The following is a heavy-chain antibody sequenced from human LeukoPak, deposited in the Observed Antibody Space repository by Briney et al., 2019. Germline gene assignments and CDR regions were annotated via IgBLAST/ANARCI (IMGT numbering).Heavy chain of an antibody. J-gene: IGHJ4*02. D-gene: IGHD6-13*01. CDR2: IYYTGST. Sequence: AETLSLTCTVSGGSISSYYWSWIRQPPGKGLEWIGYIYYTGSTDYNPSLKSRVAISVDTSKNQFSLKLSSVTAADTAVYYCARGSKAAPGTFDYWGQGTLVTVSS. V-gene: IGHV4-59*01. CDR3: ARGSKAAPGTFDY. CDR1: GGSISSYY.